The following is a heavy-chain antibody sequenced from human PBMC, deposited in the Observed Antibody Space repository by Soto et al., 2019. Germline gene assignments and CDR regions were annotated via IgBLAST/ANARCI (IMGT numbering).Heavy chain of an antibody. D-gene: IGHD4-4*01. CDR3: ARAPSNYVGVSDY. J-gene: IGHJ4*02. V-gene: IGHV1-2*04. CDR1: GYTFTGYY. CDR2: INPNSGGT. Sequence: RASVKVSCKASGYTFTGYYMHWVRQAPGQGLEWMGWINPNSGGTNYAQKFQGWVTMTRDTSISTAYMELSRLSSDDTAVYYCARAPSNYVGVSDYWGQGTLVTVSS.